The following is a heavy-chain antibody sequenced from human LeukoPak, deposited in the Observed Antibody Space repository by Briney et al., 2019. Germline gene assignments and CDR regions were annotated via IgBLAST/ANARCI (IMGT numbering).Heavy chain of an antibody. CDR1: GFTFSSYA. CDR2: ISGSGGST. D-gene: IGHD4-23*01. V-gene: IGHV3-23*01. J-gene: IGHJ4*02. CDR3: AKGQNSKGYFDY. Sequence: GGSLRLSCAASGFTFSSYAMSWVRQAPGKGLEWVSAISGSGGSTYYTDSVKGRFTISRDNSKSTLYLQMNSLRAEDTAVYYCAKGQNSKGYFDYCGQGTLVTVSS.